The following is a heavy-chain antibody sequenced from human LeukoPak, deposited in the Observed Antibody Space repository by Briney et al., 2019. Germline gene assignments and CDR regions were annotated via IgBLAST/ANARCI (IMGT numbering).Heavy chain of an antibody. V-gene: IGHV3-30*18. J-gene: IGHJ6*02. D-gene: IGHD4-17*01. CDR1: GFTFSSYG. CDR3: AKSLSILGDYWVDYYYGMDV. CDR2: ISYDGSNK. Sequence: GGSLRLSCAASGFTFSSYGMHWVRQAPGKGLEWVAVISYDGSNKYYADSVKGRFTISRDNSKNTLYLQMNSLRAEDTAVYYCAKSLSILGDYWVDYYYGMDVWGQGTTVTVSS.